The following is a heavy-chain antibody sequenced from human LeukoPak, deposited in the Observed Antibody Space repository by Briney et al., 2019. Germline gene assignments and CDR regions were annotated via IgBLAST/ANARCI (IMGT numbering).Heavy chain of an antibody. J-gene: IGHJ4*02. V-gene: IGHV4-59*08. CDR3: ARQGPDAFFDY. CDR1: GDSISSYD. CDR2: IYYSGST. Sequence: PSETLSLTCTVSGDSISSYDGSWIRQPPGKGLEWIGYIYYSGSTNYNPSLKSRVPISVDTSKNQFSLKLSSVTAADTAVYYCARQGPDAFFDYWGQGTLVTVSS.